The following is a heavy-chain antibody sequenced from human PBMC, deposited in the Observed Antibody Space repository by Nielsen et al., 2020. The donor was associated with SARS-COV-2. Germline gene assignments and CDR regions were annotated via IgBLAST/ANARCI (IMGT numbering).Heavy chain of an antibody. CDR1: GYTFTGYY. Sequence: ASVKVSCKASGYTFTGYYMHWVRQAPGQGLEWMGWINPNSGGTNYAQKFQGWVTMTRDTSISTAYMELSRLRSDDTAVYYCAREMGVAVAGGDYWGQGTLVTVSS. CDR2: INPNSGGT. D-gene: IGHD6-19*01. CDR3: AREMGVAVAGGDY. V-gene: IGHV1-2*04. J-gene: IGHJ4*02.